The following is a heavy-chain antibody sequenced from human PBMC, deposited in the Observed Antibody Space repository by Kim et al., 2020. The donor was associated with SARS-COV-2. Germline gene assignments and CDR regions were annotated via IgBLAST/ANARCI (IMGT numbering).Heavy chain of an antibody. V-gene: IGHV3-30*18. CDR1: GFTFSSYG. CDR3: AKESGSGSYYAWTYYYYGMDV. CDR2: ISYDGSNK. Sequence: GGSLRLSCAASGFTFSSYGMHWVRQAPGKGLEWVAVISYDGSNKYYADSVKGRFTISRDNSKNTLYLQMNSLRAEDTAVYYCAKESGSGSYYAWTYYYYGMDVWGQGTPGSVSS. D-gene: IGHD3-10*01. J-gene: IGHJ6*02.